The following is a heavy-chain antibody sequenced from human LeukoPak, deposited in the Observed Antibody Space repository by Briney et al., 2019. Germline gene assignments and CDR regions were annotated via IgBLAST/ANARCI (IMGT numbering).Heavy chain of an antibody. D-gene: IGHD6-19*01. CDR1: GFTFSNYW. Sequence: GGSLRLSCEASGFTFSNYWMSWVRQAPGKGLEWVANIKQDGSEKNYVDSVKGRFTISRDNAKNSLYLQMNSLRAEDTAVYYCARDSVADSSSWFDPWGQGTLVTVSS. V-gene: IGHV3-7*01. J-gene: IGHJ5*02. CDR2: IKQDGSEK. CDR3: ARDSVADSSSWFDP.